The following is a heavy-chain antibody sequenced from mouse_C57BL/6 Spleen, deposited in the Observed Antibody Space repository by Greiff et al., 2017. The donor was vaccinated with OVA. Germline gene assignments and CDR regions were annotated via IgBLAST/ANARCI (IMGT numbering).Heavy chain of an antibody. V-gene: IGHV1-50*01. CDR1: GYTFTSYW. J-gene: IGHJ2*01. CDR2: IDPSDSYT. CDR3: ARKGAMVTFDY. Sequence: VQLQQPGAELVKPGASVKLSCKASGYTFTSYWMQWVKQRPGQGLEWIGEIDPSDSYTNYNQKFKGKATLTVDTSSSTAYMQLSSLTSEDSAVYYCARKGAMVTFDYWGQGTTLTVSS. D-gene: IGHD2-2*01.